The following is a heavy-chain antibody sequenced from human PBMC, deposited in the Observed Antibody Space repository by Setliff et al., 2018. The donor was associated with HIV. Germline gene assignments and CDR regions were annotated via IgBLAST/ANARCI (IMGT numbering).Heavy chain of an antibody. J-gene: IGHJ5*02. V-gene: IGHV1-18*01. CDR3: ARDAGTGGPGRWVDP. CDR2: ISGYTGIT. D-gene: IGHD1-1*01. CDR1: GYIFSHYG. Sequence: ASVKVSCKISGYIFSHYGVTWVRQASGQGLEYMGYISGYTGITHYAQSFQGRVTMTTDPSKYTAYMELRSLKHDDTAVYYCARDAGTGGPGRWVDPWGQGTMVTVSS.